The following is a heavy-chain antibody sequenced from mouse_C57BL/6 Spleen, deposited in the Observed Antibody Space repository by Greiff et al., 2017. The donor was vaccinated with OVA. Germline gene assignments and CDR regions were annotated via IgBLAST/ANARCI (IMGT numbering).Heavy chain of an antibody. J-gene: IGHJ3*01. CDR2: ISSGGSYT. Sequence: DVKLVESGGDLVKPGGSLKLSCAASGFTFSSYGMSWVRQTPDKRLEWVATISSGGSYTYYPDSVKGRFTISRDNAKNTLYLQMSSLKSEDTAMYYCARSSSGYRAWFAYWGQGTLVTVSA. CDR3: ARSSSGYRAWFAY. CDR1: GFTFSSYG. D-gene: IGHD3-2*02. V-gene: IGHV5-6*02.